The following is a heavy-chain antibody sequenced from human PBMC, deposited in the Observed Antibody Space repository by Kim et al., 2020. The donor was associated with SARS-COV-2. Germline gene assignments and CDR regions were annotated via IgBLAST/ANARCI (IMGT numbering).Heavy chain of an antibody. CDR3: TNVPGTTLVFWGAFDI. J-gene: IGHJ3*02. CDR2: IRSKANSYAT. D-gene: IGHD1-1*01. CDR1: GFTFSGSA. Sequence: GGSLRLSCAASGFTFSGSAIHWVRQASGKGLEWVGRIRSKANSYATAYAAAVKGRFTISRDDSKYTAYLQMNSLKTEDTAVYNCTNVPGTTLVFWGAFDIWGQGTMVTVSS. V-gene: IGHV3-73*01.